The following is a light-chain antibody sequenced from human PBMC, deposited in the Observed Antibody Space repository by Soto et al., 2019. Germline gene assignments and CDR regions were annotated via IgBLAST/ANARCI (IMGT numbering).Light chain of an antibody. CDR3: QQYSSSPLT. V-gene: IGKV3-20*01. CDR1: QSVSSS. Sequence: EIVLTQSPGTLSLSPGERATLSCRASQSVSSSLGWYQQKPGQAPRLLIYGASSRATGIPDRFSGSGSGTDFTLTISRLEPEDFAVYYCQQYSSSPLTFGPGTKVDIK. J-gene: IGKJ3*01. CDR2: GAS.